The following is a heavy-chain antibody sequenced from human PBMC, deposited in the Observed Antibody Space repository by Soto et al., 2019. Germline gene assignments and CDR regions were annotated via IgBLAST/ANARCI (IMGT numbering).Heavy chain of an antibody. D-gene: IGHD7-27*01. J-gene: IGHJ5*02. V-gene: IGHV4-30-4*01. Sequence: QVQLQVSGPGLVEPSQTLSLTCTVSGASVRSGDYYWTWIRQPPGKDLEWIGYIYSSGNTNYNPSLRSRVXXSXDXXKNQFSLKLTSVTATDTAVYYCARRVTGGGERFDPWGLGTLVTVSS. CDR3: ARRVTGGGERFDP. CDR1: GASVRSGDYY. CDR2: IYSSGNT.